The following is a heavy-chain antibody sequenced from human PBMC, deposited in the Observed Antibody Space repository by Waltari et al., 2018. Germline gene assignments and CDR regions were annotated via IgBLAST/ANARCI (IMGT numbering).Heavy chain of an antibody. D-gene: IGHD5-18*01. V-gene: IGHV4-4*07. CDR3: ARGRLDTAMVDAFDI. Sequence: QVQLQESGPGLVKPSETLSLTCIVSGGSISSYYWSWIRQPAGKGLEWIGRIYTSGSTNYNPSLKSRVTMSVDTSKNQFSLKLSSVTAADTAVYYCARGRLDTAMVDAFDIWGQGTMVTVSS. J-gene: IGHJ3*02. CDR1: GGSISSYY. CDR2: IYTSGST.